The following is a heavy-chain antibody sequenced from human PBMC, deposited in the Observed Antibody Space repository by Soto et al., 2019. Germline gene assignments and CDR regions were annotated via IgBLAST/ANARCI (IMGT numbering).Heavy chain of an antibody. J-gene: IGHJ4*02. V-gene: IGHV3-30-3*01. CDR1: RPTFSSNA. D-gene: IGHD3-16*01. Sequence: QVQLVESGGGVVQPGMSLRLSCAASRPTFSSNAMHWVRQAPGKGLQWVAVISSDGNNKYYAEPVKGRFTISRDNSKNTLFLQMDSLRAEDTAVYYCATHESRGSSVLGDWGQGTLVTVTS. CDR2: ISSDGNNK. CDR3: ATHESRGSSVLGD.